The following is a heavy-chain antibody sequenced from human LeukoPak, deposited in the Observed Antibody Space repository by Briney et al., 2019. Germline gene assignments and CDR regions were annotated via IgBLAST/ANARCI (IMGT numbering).Heavy chain of an antibody. CDR3: ARFRRITIFGVVIGFDY. Sequence: SETLSLTCAVYGGSFSGYYWSWIRQPPGEGLEWIGEINHSGSTNYNPSLKSRVTISVDTSKNQFSLKLSSVTAADTAVYYCARFRRITIFGVVIGFDYWGQGTLVTVSS. J-gene: IGHJ4*02. D-gene: IGHD3-3*01. CDR2: INHSGST. CDR1: GGSFSGYY. V-gene: IGHV4-34*01.